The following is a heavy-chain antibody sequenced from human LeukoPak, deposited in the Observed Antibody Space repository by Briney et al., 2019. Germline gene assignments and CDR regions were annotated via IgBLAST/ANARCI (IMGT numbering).Heavy chain of an antibody. CDR2: IYYSGST. CDR3: ARGRSGTHYYFDY. J-gene: IGHJ4*02. V-gene: IGHV4-31*03. Sequence: SQTLSLTCTVSGGSISSGGYYWSWIRQHPGKGLEWIGYIYYSGSTYYNPSLKSRVTISVDTSKNQFSLKLSSVTAADTAVYYCARGRSGTHYYFDYWGQGTLVTVSS. CDR1: GGSISSGGYY. D-gene: IGHD2-15*01.